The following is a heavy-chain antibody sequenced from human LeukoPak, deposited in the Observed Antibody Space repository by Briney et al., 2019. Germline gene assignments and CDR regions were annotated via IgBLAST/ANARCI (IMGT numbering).Heavy chain of an antibody. CDR3: AKDSAFGGEDS. Sequence: GGSLRLSCAASGFTLSNHWMTWVRQAPGKGLEWVANIQEDGSKKYYVDSVKGRFTISRDNSKNTLFLQMNSLRAEDTAVYYCAKDSAFGGEDSWGQGTLVTVSS. CDR1: GFTLSNHW. V-gene: IGHV3-7*03. D-gene: IGHD3-16*01. J-gene: IGHJ4*02. CDR2: IQEDGSKK.